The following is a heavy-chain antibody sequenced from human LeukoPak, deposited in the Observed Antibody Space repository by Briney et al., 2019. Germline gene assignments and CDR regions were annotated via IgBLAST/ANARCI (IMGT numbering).Heavy chain of an antibody. Sequence: APVKVSCKASGYTFTSYGISWVRQAPGQGLERMGWISAYNGNTNYAQKLQGRVTMTTDTSTSTAYMELRSLRSDDTAVYYCARAVAGHYFDYWGQGTLVTVSS. CDR1: GYTFTSYG. CDR3: ARAVAGHYFDY. CDR2: ISAYNGNT. V-gene: IGHV1-18*01. D-gene: IGHD6-19*01. J-gene: IGHJ4*02.